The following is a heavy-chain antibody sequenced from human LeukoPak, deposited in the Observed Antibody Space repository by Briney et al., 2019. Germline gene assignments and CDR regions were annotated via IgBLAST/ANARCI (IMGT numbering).Heavy chain of an antibody. J-gene: IGHJ4*02. V-gene: IGHV3-7*01. Sequence: PGGSLRLSCAASGFNFNNYWMTWVRQAPGKGLEWVANIKQDGSEKYYLDSVKGRFTISRDNAKNSLYLQMNSLRAEDTAVYYCARFIAAPYYFDYWGRGTLVTVSS. D-gene: IGHD6-13*01. CDR1: GFNFNNYW. CDR3: ARFIAAPYYFDY. CDR2: IKQDGSEK.